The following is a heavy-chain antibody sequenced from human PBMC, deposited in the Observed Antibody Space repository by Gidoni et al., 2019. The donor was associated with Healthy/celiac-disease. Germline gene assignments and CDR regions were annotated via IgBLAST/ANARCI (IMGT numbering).Heavy chain of an antibody. CDR3: ARGFYYDSSGYYFDY. CDR2: ISSSSSYI. V-gene: IGHV3-21*01. CDR1: GFTFSSYS. J-gene: IGHJ4*02. Sequence: EVQLVESGGGLVKPGGSLRLSRAASGFTFSSYSMNWVRQAPGKGLEWVSSISSSSSYIYYADSVKGRFTISRDNAKNSLYLQMNSLRAEDTAVYYCARGFYYDSSGYYFDYWGQGTLVTVSS. D-gene: IGHD3-22*01.